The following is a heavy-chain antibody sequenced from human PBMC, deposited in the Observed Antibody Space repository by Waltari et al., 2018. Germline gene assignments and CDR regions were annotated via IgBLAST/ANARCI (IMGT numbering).Heavy chain of an antibody. CDR1: GGSISSYS. CDR3: ARDLPRTVVTDYYYYMDV. CDR2: IYYSWST. V-gene: IGHV4-59*01. D-gene: IGHD2-15*01. J-gene: IGHJ6*03. Sequence: QVQLQESGPGLVKPSETLSLTCTVSGGSISSYSWSWIRQPPGKGLEWIGYIYYSWSTNYNPSLKSRVTISVDTSKNQFSLKLSSVTAADTAVYYCARDLPRTVVTDYYYYMDVWGKGTTVTVSS.